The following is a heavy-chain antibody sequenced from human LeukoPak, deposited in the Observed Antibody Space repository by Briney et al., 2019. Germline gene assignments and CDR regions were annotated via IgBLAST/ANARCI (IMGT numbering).Heavy chain of an antibody. CDR1: GFTFSDYY. Sequence: PGGSLRLFCAASGFTFSDYYMSWIRQAPGKGLEKVSYISSSSSYTNYADSVKGRFTISRDNAKNSLYLQMNSLRAEDTAVYYCARGSGKKLWLSDFDYWGQGTLVTVSS. CDR2: ISSSSSYT. D-gene: IGHD5-18*01. CDR3: ARGSGKKLWLSDFDY. J-gene: IGHJ4*02. V-gene: IGHV3-11*05.